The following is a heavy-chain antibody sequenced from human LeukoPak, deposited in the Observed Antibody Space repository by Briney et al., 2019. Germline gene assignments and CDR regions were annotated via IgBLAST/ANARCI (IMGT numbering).Heavy chain of an antibody. CDR2: INHSGST. CDR3: ASFAARGYSYGFGSYYYYGMDV. CDR1: GFTFSDYW. D-gene: IGHD5-18*01. Sequence: PGGSLRLSCAASGFTFSDYWMSWVRQPPGKGLEWIGEINHSGSTNYNPSLKSRVTISVDTSKNQFSLKLSSVTAADTAVYYCASFAARGYSYGFGSYYYYGMDVWGQGTTVTVSS. J-gene: IGHJ6*02. V-gene: IGHV4-34*01.